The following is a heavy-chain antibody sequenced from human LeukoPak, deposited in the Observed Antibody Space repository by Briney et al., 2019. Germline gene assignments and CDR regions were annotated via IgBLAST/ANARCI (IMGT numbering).Heavy chain of an antibody. V-gene: IGHV4-59*01. CDR3: ARVLSGYMDV. J-gene: IGHJ6*03. D-gene: IGHD1-26*01. Sequence: PSETLSLTCTVSGGSISSYYWSWIRQPPGKGLEWIGYIYYSGSTNYNPSLKSRVTISVDTSKNQFSLKPSSVTAADTAVYYCARVLSGYMDVWGKGTTVTVSS. CDR2: IYYSGST. CDR1: GGSISSYY.